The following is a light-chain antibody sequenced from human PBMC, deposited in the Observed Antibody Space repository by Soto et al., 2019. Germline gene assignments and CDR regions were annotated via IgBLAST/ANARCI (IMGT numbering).Light chain of an antibody. Sequence: SVLTQPPSVSAAPGQKVTISCSGSSSNIGNNYVSWYQQLPGTAPKLLIYDNNKRPSGIPDRFSGSKSGTSATLGITGLQTEDEADYYCGTWDSSLSAYVFGTGTKVTVL. CDR1: SSNIGNNY. V-gene: IGLV1-51*01. J-gene: IGLJ1*01. CDR2: DNN. CDR3: GTWDSSLSAYV.